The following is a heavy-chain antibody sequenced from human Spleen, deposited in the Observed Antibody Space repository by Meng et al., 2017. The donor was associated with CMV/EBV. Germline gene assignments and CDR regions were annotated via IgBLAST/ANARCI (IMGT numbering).Heavy chain of an antibody. Sequence: GGSLRLSCAPSGFTFSNFGMHWVRQAPGKGLEWVAFIRYDGTYKYYVDSVKGRFTISRDNSKNTLYLQMNSLRAEDTAVYYCAKDIAYSGTYSSYFDYGGQGTLVTVSS. CDR2: IRYDGTYK. V-gene: IGHV3-30*02. D-gene: IGHD1-26*01. CDR1: GFTFSNFG. J-gene: IGHJ4*02. CDR3: AKDIAYSGTYSSYFDY.